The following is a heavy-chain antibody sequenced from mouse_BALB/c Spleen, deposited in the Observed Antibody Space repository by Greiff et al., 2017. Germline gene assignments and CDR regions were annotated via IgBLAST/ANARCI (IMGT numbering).Heavy chain of an antibody. CDR3: ASEYGNPGFAY. D-gene: IGHD2-10*02. V-gene: IGHV1-9*01. Sequence: QVQLQQSGAELVKPGASVKISCKATGYTFSSYWIEWVKQRPGHGLEWIGEILPGSGSTNYNEKFKGKATFTADTSSNTAYMQLSSLTSEDAAVYYCASEYGNPGFAYWGQGTLVTVSS. CDR2: ILPGSGST. CDR1: GYTFSSYW. J-gene: IGHJ3*01.